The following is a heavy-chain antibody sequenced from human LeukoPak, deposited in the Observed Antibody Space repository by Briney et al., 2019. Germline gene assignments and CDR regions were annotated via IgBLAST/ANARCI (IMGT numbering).Heavy chain of an antibody. CDR2: ISGSGGST. V-gene: IGHV3-23*01. Sequence: PGGSLRLSCAASGFTFSSYAMSWVRQAPGKGLEWVSAISGSGGSTYYADSVKGRFTISRDNFKNTLYLQMNSLRAEDTAVYYCANTGYSSSWGEYFQHWGQGTLVTVSS. CDR3: ANTGYSSSWGEYFQH. J-gene: IGHJ1*01. D-gene: IGHD6-13*01. CDR1: GFTFSSYA.